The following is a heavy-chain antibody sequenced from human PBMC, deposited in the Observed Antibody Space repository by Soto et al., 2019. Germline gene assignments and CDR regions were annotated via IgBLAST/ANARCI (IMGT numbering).Heavy chain of an antibody. V-gene: IGHV3-23*01. J-gene: IGHJ4*02. D-gene: IGHD4-17*01. Sequence: EVQLLESGGGVGQPGGSLRLSCAATGFSFSSYALNWVRQAPGKGLEWVSGISGTGGSTYYADSVKGRFTISRDNSKNTLYLLMNSLRAGDTAVYYCAKSYGDYVFFDYWGQGSLVTVPS. CDR3: AKSYGDYVFFDY. CDR1: GFSFSSYA. CDR2: ISGTGGST.